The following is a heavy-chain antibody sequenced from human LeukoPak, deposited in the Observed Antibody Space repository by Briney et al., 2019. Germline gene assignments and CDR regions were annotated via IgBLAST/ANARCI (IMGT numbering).Heavy chain of an antibody. J-gene: IGHJ5*02. CDR3: ARESDRYCSSTSCPNWYDP. CDR2: IYYSGST. V-gene: IGHV4-39*07. D-gene: IGHD2-2*01. Sequence: SEALSLTCTVSGGSISSRSYYWGWIRQPPGTGLEWIGSIYYSGSTYYNPSLKSRVTISVDTSKNQFSLRLSSVTAADTAVYYCARESDRYCSSTSCPNWYDPWGQGTLVTVSS. CDR1: GGSISSRSYY.